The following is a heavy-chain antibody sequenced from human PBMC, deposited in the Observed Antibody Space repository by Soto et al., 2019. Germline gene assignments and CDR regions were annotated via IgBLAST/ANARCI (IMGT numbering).Heavy chain of an antibody. CDR2: IYYSGST. J-gene: IGHJ6*02. D-gene: IGHD3-3*01. CDR1: GGSSSSGGYY. Sequence: QVQLQESGAGLVKPSQTLSLTCTVSGGSSSSGGYYWGGIRQHPGKGLEWIGNIYYSGSTYYNPSLKGRVTISVDTSKNQFSQKLSSVTAADTAVYYCARVVRIFGVDPLYGMDVWGQGTTVTVSS. CDR3: ARVVRIFGVDPLYGMDV. V-gene: IGHV4-31*03.